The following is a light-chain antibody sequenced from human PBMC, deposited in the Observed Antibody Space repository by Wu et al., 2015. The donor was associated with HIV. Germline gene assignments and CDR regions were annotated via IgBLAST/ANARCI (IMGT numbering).Light chain of an antibody. CDR3: QQYSGSPPWT. Sequence: EIVLTQSPGTLSLSPGERATLSCRASQSVSSSYLVWYQQKPGQAPRLLIYGASSRATGIPDRFSGSGSGTDFTLTISRLEPEDFAVYYCQQYSGSPPWTFGQGTKVEIK. CDR1: QSVSSSY. V-gene: IGKV3-20*01. CDR2: GAS. J-gene: IGKJ1*01.